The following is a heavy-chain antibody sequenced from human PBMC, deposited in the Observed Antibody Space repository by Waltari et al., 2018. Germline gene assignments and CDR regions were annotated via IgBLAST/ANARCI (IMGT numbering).Heavy chain of an antibody. D-gene: IGHD6-19*01. CDR3: ARDGSVGQWLYAFDI. Sequence: QVQLQESGPGLVKPSQTLSLTCTVSGGSISSGGYYWRLIRQHPGKGLEWIGYIYYSGSTYYNPSLKSRVTISVDTSKNQFSLKLSSVTAADTAVYYCARDGSVGQWLYAFDIWGQGTMVTVSS. CDR2: IYYSGST. CDR1: GGSISSGGYY. V-gene: IGHV4-31*03. J-gene: IGHJ3*02.